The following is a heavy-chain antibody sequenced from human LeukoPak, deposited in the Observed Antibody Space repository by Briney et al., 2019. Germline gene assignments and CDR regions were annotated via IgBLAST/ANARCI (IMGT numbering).Heavy chain of an antibody. CDR3: AREGIVGMTHITNYFDP. CDR2: IYYSGST. V-gene: IGHV4-39*07. Sequence: SETLSLTCTVSGGSISSSSYYWGWIRQPPGKGLEWIGSIYYSGSTYYNPSLKSRVTISVDTSKNQFSLKLSSVTAADTAVFYCAREGIVGMTHITNYFDPWGQGTLVTVSS. D-gene: IGHD1-7*01. J-gene: IGHJ5*02. CDR1: GGSISSSSYY.